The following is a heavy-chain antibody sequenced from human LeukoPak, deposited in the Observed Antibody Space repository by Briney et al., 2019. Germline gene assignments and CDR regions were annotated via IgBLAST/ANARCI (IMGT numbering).Heavy chain of an antibody. J-gene: IGHJ4*02. V-gene: IGHV6-1*01. CDR1: GDSVSSNSAA. CDR2: TYYRSKWYN. D-gene: IGHD3-22*01. Sequence: SQTLSLTCAISGDSVSSNSAAWNWIRQSPSRGLEWLGRTYYRSKWYNDYAVSVKSRITINPDTSKNQFSLQLNSVTPEDTAVYYCARSRAHYYDSSGYYRYNYFDYWGQGTLVTVSS. CDR3: ARSRAHYYDSSGYYRYNYFDY.